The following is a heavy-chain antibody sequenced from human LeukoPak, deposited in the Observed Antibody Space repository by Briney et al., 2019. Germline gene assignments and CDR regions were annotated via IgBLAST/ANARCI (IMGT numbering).Heavy chain of an antibody. CDR3: AKQLGYCSDGSCYFPY. D-gene: IGHD2-15*01. J-gene: IGHJ4*02. Sequence: GSLRLSCTASGFTFSSSAMSWVRQAPGKGLEWVSAISNNGGYTYYADSVQGRFTISRDNSKSTLCLQMNSLRAEDTAVYYCAKQLGYCSDGSCYFPYWGQGTLVTVSS. CDR2: ISNNGGYT. CDR1: GFTFSSSA. V-gene: IGHV3-23*01.